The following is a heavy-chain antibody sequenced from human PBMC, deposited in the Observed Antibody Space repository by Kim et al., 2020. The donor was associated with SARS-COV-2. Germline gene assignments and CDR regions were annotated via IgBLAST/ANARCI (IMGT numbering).Heavy chain of an antibody. Sequence: GGSLRLSCAASGFTFDDYAMHWVRQAPGKGLEWVSGISWNSGSIGYADSVKGRFTISRDNAKKSLYLQMNSLRAEDTALYYCAKELVVAATQPTYYYYGMDVWGQGTTVTVSS. CDR2: ISWNSGSI. CDR3: AKELVVAATQPTYYYYGMDV. CDR1: GFTFDDYA. D-gene: IGHD2-15*01. V-gene: IGHV3-9*01. J-gene: IGHJ6*02.